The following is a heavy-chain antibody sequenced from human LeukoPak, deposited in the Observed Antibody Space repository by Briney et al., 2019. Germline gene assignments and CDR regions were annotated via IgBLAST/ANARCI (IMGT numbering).Heavy chain of an antibody. CDR2: IYYSGST. Sequence: SETLSLTGPVSVGSISGGVYSGGGFRRPPGRGLGWIGYIYYSGSTYYNPSLKSRVTISVDTSKNQFSLKLSSVTAADTAVYYCAREDSSSWYRFLDYWGQGTLVTVSS. V-gene: IGHV4-30-4*01. D-gene: IGHD6-13*01. CDR3: AREDSSSWYRFLDY. J-gene: IGHJ4*02. CDR1: VGSISGGVYS.